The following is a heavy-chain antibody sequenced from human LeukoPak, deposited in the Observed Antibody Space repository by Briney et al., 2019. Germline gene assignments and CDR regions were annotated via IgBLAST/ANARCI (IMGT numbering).Heavy chain of an antibody. CDR2: IYYTGTT. J-gene: IGHJ4*02. CDR1: GDSISRYY. CDR3: AREGVTATSGVDY. Sequence: PSDTLSLTCTVSGDSISRYYWAWIRQPPGKGLEWIGYIYYTGTTNYNPSLKSRVTISIDTSRTQFSLKLSSVTAADTAVYYCAREGVTATSGVDYWGQGTLVTVSS. V-gene: IGHV4-59*01. D-gene: IGHD1-14*01.